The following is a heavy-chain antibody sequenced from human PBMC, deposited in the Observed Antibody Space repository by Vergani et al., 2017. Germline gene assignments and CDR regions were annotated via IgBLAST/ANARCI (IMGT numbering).Heavy chain of an antibody. V-gene: IGHV4-61*02. D-gene: IGHD3-3*01. CDR2: IYASGNT. CDR3: ARVFAPSAFWYLDL. Sequence: QVQLQESGPGLVKPSQTLSLTCTVSCDSIDSVSDYRSLIRQPAGKGLEWIGRIYASGNTNYNPSLRSRVIMSVDTSKNQISLKLTPVTGADTAVYYCARVFAPSAFWYLDLWGRGTLVTVSS. CDR1: CDSIDSVSDY. J-gene: IGHJ2*01.